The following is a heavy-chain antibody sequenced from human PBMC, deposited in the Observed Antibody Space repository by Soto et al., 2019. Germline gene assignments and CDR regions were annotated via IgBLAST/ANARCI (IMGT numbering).Heavy chain of an antibody. J-gene: IGHJ5*02. D-gene: IGHD7-27*01. CDR1: GVTFSSYA. CDR3: ARANPSPTWFDP. V-gene: IGHV1-69*13. Sequence: GASVKVSCKASGVTFSSYAISWVRQAPGQGLEWMGGIIPIFGTANYAQKFQGRVTITADESTSTAYMELSSLRSEDTAVYYCARANPSPTWFDPWGQGTLVTAPQ. CDR2: IIPIFGTA.